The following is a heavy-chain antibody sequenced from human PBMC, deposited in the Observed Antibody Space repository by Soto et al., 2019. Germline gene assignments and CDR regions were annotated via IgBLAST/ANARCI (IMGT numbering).Heavy chain of an antibody. CDR1: GYTFTSYA. CDR3: ARDLMGVIAAHPRYYYGMDV. D-gene: IGHD6-6*01. J-gene: IGHJ6*02. Sequence: QVQLVQSGAEVKKPGASVKVSCKASGYTFTSYAMHWVRQAPGQRLEWMGWINAGNGNTKYSQKFQGRDTITRDTSDSTASLGISSLSSEDKAVYYCARDLMGVIAAHPRYYYGMDVWGHGTRVTFSS. V-gene: IGHV1-3*01. CDR2: INAGNGNT.